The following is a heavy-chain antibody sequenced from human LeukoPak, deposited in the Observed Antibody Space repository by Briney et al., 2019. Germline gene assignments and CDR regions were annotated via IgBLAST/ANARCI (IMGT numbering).Heavy chain of an antibody. D-gene: IGHD3-16*02. CDR2: TYYRSKWYN. V-gene: IGHV6-1*01. CDR3: ARSLYDYVWGSYREGTEYFQH. J-gene: IGHJ1*01. Sequence: SQTLSLTCAISGDSVSSNSAAWTWVRQSPSRGLEWLGRTYYRSKWYNDYAVSVKSRITINPDTSKNQFSLQLNSVTPEDTAVYYCARSLYDYVWGSYREGTEYFQHWGQGTLVTVSS. CDR1: GDSVSSNSAA.